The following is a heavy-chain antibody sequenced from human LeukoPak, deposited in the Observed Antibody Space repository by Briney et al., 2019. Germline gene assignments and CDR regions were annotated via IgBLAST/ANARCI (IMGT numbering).Heavy chain of an antibody. D-gene: IGHD3-10*01. CDR2: IYPNSGGT. V-gene: IGHV1-2*02. J-gene: IGHJ6*03. Sequence: SVKVSCKASGYTFTGYYMHWVRQAPGQGLEWMGWIYPNSGGTNYAQKFQGRVTVTRDTSISTAYMELSRLRSDDTAVYYCAREAYDSGSFRTDYYYMDVWGKGTTVTISS. CDR1: GYTFTGYY. CDR3: AREAYDSGSFRTDYYYMDV.